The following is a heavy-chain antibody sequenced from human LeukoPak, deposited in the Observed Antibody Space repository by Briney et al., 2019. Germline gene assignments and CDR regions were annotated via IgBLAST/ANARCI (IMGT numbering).Heavy chain of an antibody. D-gene: IGHD6-13*01. CDR2: IKPDGSEK. CDR3: ARLAAGSDYFDY. V-gene: IGHV3-7*04. J-gene: IGHJ4*02. Sequence: GGSLRLSCAASGFPFSRYLMSWVRQAPGKGLEWVANIKPDGSEKHYVDSVKGRFTFSRDNAKNSLYLQMNGLRAEDMAVYYCARLAAGSDYFDYWGQGTLVTVSS. CDR1: GFPFSRYL.